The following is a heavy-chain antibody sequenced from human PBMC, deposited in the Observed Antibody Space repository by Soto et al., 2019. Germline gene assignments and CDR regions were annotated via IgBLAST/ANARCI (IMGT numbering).Heavy chain of an antibody. CDR1: GFTFTSSA. V-gene: IGHV1-58*01. J-gene: IGHJ6*03. CDR3: AREGGVVPAAIPHYYYYYMDV. Sequence: ASVKVSCKASGFTFTSSAVQWVRQARGQRLEWIGWIVVGSGNTNYAQKFQERVTITADISTSTAYMELSSLRSEDTAVYYCAREGGVVPAAIPHYYYYYMDVWGKGTTVTVSS. CDR2: IVVGSGNT. D-gene: IGHD2-2*01.